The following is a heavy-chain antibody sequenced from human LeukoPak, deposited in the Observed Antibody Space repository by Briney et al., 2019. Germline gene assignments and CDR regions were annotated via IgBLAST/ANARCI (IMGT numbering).Heavy chain of an antibody. CDR1: GYTFNRYG. CDR3: ARGYDFWSSNYYYYGMDV. V-gene: IGHV1-8*01. J-gene: IGHJ6*02. D-gene: IGHD3-3*01. Sequence: ASVKVSCKASGYTFNRYGFSWLRQATGQGLEWMGWMNPNSGNTGYAQKFQGRVTMTRNTSISTAYMELSSLRSEDTAVYYCARGYDFWSSNYYYYGMDVWGQGTTVTVSS. CDR2: MNPNSGNT.